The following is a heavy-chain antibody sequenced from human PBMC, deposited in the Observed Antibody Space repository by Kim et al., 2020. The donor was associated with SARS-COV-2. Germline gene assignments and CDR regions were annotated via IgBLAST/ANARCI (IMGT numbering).Heavy chain of an antibody. J-gene: IGHJ6*02. V-gene: IGHV4-4*02. CDR2: VYHSGST. CDR1: GDSFSSGNW. CDR3: ARAKSYYNYGMDV. D-gene: IGHD5-12*01. Sequence: SETLSLTCAVSGAVSGDSFSSGNWWTWVRQSPGKGLEWIGEVYHSGSTNYNPSLKSRVTISVDKSRNQFSLGLTSVTAADTAVYYCARAKSYYNYGMDVWGQGTSVTVAS.